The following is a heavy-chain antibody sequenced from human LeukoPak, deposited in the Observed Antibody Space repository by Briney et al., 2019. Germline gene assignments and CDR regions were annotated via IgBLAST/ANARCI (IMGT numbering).Heavy chain of an antibody. Sequence: SVKVSCKASGGTFSSYAISWVRQAPGQGLEWMGGIIPIFGTANYAQKFQGRVTITADESTSTAYMELSGLRSDDTAVYYCARSPHDEWELLPYGYWGQGTLVTVSS. J-gene: IGHJ4*02. CDR3: ARSPHDEWELLPYGY. CDR2: IIPIFGTA. D-gene: IGHD1-26*01. CDR1: GGTFSSYA. V-gene: IGHV1-69*01.